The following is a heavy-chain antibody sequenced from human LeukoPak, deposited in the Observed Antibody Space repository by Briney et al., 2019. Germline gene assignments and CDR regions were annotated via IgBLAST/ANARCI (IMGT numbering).Heavy chain of an antibody. CDR3: AREGVTMVRGVTPYNWFDP. Sequence: ASVKVSCKASGYTFTGYYMHWVRQAPGQGLEWMGWINPNSGGTNYAQKFQGRVTMTRGTSISTAYMELSRLRSDDTAVYYCAREGVTMVRGVTPYNWFDPWGQGTLVTVSS. D-gene: IGHD3-10*01. CDR2: INPNSGGT. V-gene: IGHV1-2*02. J-gene: IGHJ5*02. CDR1: GYTFTGYY.